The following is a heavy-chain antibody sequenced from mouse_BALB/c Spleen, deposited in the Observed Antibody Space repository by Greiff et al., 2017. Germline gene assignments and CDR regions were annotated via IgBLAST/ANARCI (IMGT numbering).Heavy chain of an antibody. CDR2: ISSGGSYT. V-gene: IGHV5-9-4*01. J-gene: IGHJ4*01. CDR1: GFTFSSFG. Sequence: EVQRVESGGGLVQPGGSRKLSCAASGFTFSSFGMHWVRQAPEKRLEWVAEISSGGSYTYYPDTVTGRFTISRDNAKNTLYLEMSSLRSEDTAMYYCARAHAMDYWGQGTTVTVSS. CDR3: ARAHAMDY.